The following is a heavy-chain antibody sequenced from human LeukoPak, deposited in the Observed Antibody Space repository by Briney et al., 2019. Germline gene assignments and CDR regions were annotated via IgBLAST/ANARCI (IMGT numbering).Heavy chain of an antibody. Sequence: PSETLSLTCTVSGGSISSGGYYWSWIRQHPGKGLEWIGYIYYSGSTYYNPSLKSRVTISVDTSKNQFSLKLSSVTAADTAVHYCARVVTTNYYYYMDVWGKGTTVTVSS. J-gene: IGHJ6*03. D-gene: IGHD1-14*01. CDR1: GGSISSGGYY. V-gene: IGHV4-31*03. CDR2: IYYSGST. CDR3: ARVVTTNYYYYMDV.